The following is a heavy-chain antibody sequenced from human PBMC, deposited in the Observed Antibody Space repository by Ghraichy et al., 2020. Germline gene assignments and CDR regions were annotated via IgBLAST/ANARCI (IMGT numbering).Heavy chain of an antibody. CDR1: GGSISSYY. J-gene: IGHJ4*02. V-gene: IGHV4-59*08. CDR3: ARHPLAVPVFDY. Sequence: LETLSLTCTVSGGSISSYYWSWIRQPPGKGLEWIGYIYYSGSTNYNPSLKSRVTISVDTSKNQFSLKLSSVTAADTAVYYCARHPLAVPVFDYWGQGTLVTVSS. D-gene: IGHD6-19*01. CDR2: IYYSGST.